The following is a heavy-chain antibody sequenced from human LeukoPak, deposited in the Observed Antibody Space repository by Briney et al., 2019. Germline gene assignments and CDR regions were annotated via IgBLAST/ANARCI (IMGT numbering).Heavy chain of an antibody. J-gene: IGHJ2*01. CDR3: ARLDDGSGDYYLNWYFDL. Sequence: SETLSLTCTVSGASISGYYWTWIRQPPGKGLEWIGQMYYSANTNYNPSLKSRVTMSVDTSKNQFSLKLSSVTAADTAVYYCARLDDGSGDYYLNWYFDLWGRGTLVTVSS. CDR2: MYYSANT. CDR1: GASISGYY. V-gene: IGHV4-59*01. D-gene: IGHD3-22*01.